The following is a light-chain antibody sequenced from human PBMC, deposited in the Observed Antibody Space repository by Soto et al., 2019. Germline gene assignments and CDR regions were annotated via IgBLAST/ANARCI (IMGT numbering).Light chain of an antibody. CDR2: GAS. CDR1: QSVSSSY. J-gene: IGKJ3*01. V-gene: IGKV3-20*01. CDR3: QQYGSSALFT. Sequence: EIVLPQSPGTLSLSPGERATLSCRASQSVSSSYFAWFQQKPGQAPRLLIYGASSSATGIPDRFSGSGSGTDFTLTISRLEPEDCAVYYCQQYGSSALFTFGPGTKGDIK.